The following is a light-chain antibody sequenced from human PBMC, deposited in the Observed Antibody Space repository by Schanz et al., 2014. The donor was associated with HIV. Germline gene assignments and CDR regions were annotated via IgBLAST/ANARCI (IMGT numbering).Light chain of an antibody. CDR1: QRLSSSY. Sequence: EIVLTQSPGSLSLSPGGRATLSCGASQRLSSSYLAWYQQKRDQPPRLVIYATSTRAAGIPDRFSGTGSGTEFPLTISSLEPEDFAVYYCQQRTNWPFTFGPGTKVDIK. CDR3: QQRTNWPFT. CDR2: ATS. V-gene: IGKV3D-20*02. J-gene: IGKJ3*01.